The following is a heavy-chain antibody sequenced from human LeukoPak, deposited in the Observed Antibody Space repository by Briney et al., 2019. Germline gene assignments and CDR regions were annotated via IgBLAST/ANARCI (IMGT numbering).Heavy chain of an antibody. CDR2: IKKDGSEK. J-gene: IGHJ4*02. V-gene: IGHV3-7*01. D-gene: IGHD2-2*01. CDR1: GFTFSSYW. CDR3: ARERGLSSSSDY. Sequence: GGSLRLSCAASGFTFSSYWMTWLRQAPGKGLEWLANIKKDGSEKYYLESVEGRFTISRDNAKNSLYLQMHSLRAEDTAVYYCARERGLSSSSDYWGQGTLVTVSS.